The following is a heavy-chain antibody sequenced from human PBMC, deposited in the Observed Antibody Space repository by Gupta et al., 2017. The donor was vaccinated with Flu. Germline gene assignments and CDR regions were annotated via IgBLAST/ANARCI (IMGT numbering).Heavy chain of an antibody. J-gene: IGHJ4*02. Sequence: QWVRQAPGKGLVWVSRINPDGSSTTYAESVKGRFTISRDNAKNTLYLQMNSLGDDDTAVYYCATVTSGCWGQGTLVTGSS. CDR3: ATVTSGC. CDR2: INPDGSST. D-gene: IGHD4-17*01. V-gene: IGHV3-74*03.